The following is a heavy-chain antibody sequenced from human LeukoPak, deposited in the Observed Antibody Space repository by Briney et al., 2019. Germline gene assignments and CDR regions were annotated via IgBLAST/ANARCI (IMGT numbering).Heavy chain of an antibody. CDR1: GYTFTSYD. CDR2: MNANGDNK. D-gene: IGHD4-11*01. V-gene: IGHV1-8*01. CDR3: ARAGNYHYYYYYMDV. J-gene: IGHJ6*03. Sequence: ASVKVSCKASGYTFTSYDNNWLRQATGQELDWMGWMNANGDNKGYAQKFQGSVTMARNTSIRTAYMELSSLRSEDTAVYYCARAGNYHYYYYYMDVWGKGTTVTVSS.